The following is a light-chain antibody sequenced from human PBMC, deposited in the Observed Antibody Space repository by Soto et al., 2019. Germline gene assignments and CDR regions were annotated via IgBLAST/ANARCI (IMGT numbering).Light chain of an antibody. J-gene: IGKJ1*01. Sequence: DIQMTQSPSSLSASVGDRVTVTCRASQRISTYLNWYQQKPGKAPKLLIYAASSLPSGVPSRFSGSGSGTDFTLTISSLQPEDFATYYCQQTYSTPRTLGQATKVDIK. V-gene: IGKV1-39*01. CDR2: AAS. CDR3: QQTYSTPRT. CDR1: QRISTY.